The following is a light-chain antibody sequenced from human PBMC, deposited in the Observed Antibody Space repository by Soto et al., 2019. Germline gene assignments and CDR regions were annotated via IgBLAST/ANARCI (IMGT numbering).Light chain of an antibody. V-gene: IGLV2-14*01. CDR2: EVS. CDR3: SSYTSRSAPV. CDR1: SSDVGGYNY. J-gene: IGLJ1*01. Sequence: QSVLTQPASVSGSPGQSITISCTGTSSDVGGYNYVSWYQQHPGKAPKLMIYEVSNRPSGVSNRFSGSKSGNTASLTISGLQGEDEADYYCSSYTSRSAPVFGTGTKVTVL.